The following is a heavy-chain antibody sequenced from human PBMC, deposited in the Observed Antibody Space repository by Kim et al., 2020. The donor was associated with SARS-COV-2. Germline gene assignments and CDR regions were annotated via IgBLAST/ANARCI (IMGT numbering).Heavy chain of an antibody. CDR3: ARNTYCGGDCYSDLGFDY. V-gene: IGHV4-59*13. Sequence: SETLSLTCTVSGGSISSYYWSWIRQPPGKGLEWIGYIYYSGSTNYNPSLKSRVTISVDTSKNQFSLKLSSVTAADTAVYYCARNTYCGGDCYSDLGFDYWGQGTLVTVSS. CDR1: GGSISSYY. J-gene: IGHJ4*02. D-gene: IGHD2-21*02. CDR2: IYYSGST.